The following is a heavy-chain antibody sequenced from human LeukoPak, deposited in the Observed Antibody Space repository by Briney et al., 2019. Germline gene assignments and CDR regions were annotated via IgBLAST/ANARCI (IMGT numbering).Heavy chain of an antibody. CDR1: GFTFSSYS. CDR3: AKGPSVAADDY. CDR2: ISSSSSTI. J-gene: IGHJ4*02. Sequence: QTGGSLRLSCAASGFTFSSYSMTWVRQAPGKGLEWVSYISSSSSTIYYADSVKGRFTISRDNAKNSLYLQMNSLRAEDTAVYYCAKGPSVAADDYWGQGTLVTVSS. V-gene: IGHV3-48*01. D-gene: IGHD2-15*01.